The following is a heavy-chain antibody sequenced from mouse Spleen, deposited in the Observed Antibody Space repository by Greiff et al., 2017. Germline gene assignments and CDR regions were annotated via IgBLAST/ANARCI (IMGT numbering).Heavy chain of an antibody. Sequence: VQLQQPGAELVMPGASVKLSCKASGYTFTSYWMHWVKQRPGQGLEWIGEIDPSDSYTNYNQKFKGKATLTVDKSSSTAYMQLSSLTSEDSAVYYCARGDSSGWAYWGQGTTLTVSS. CDR1: GYTFTSYW. CDR3: ARGDSSGWAY. V-gene: IGHV1-69*01. CDR2: IDPSDSYT. J-gene: IGHJ2*01. D-gene: IGHD3-3*01.